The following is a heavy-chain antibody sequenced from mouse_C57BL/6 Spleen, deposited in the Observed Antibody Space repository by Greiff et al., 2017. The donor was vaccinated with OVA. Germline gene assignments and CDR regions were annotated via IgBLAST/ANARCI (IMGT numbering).Heavy chain of an antibody. CDR3: AFTTVVTLDY. J-gene: IGHJ2*01. Sequence: VHVKQSGAELVKPGASVKLSCTASGFNIKDYYMHWVKQRTEQGLEWIGRIDPEDGETKYAPKFQGKATITADPSSNTAYLQLSSLTSEDTAVYYCAFTTVVTLDYWGQGTTLTVSS. CDR1: GFNIKDYY. CDR2: IDPEDGET. V-gene: IGHV14-2*01. D-gene: IGHD1-1*01.